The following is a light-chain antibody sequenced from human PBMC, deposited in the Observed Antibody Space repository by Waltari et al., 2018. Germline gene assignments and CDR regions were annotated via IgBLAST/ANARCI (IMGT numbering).Light chain of an antibody. CDR3: QSYDSSLSGWV. J-gene: IGLJ3*02. V-gene: IGLV1-40*01. CDR2: GIS. CDR1: SSNIGAGYD. Sequence: QSVLTQPPSVSGAPGQRVTISCTGSSSNIGAGYDVHWYQQLPGTAPKLLIHGISTRPSGGPGRFAGSKSGTSASLAITGLQAEDEADYSWQSYDSSLSGWVFGGGTKLTVL.